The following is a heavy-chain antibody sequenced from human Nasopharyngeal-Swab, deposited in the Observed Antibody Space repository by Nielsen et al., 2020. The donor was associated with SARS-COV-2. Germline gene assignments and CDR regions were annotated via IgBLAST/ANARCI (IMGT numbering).Heavy chain of an antibody. CDR2: ISSSSRYI. CDR1: GFTFSSYS. V-gene: IGHV3-21*01. CDR3: AREEAMVNYYYYGMDV. Sequence: GGSLRLSCEASGFTFSSYSMNWVRQAPGKGLEWVSSISSSSRYIYYADSVKGRFTISRDNAKNSLYLQMNSLRAEDTAVYYCAREEAMVNYYYYGMDVWGQGTTVTVSS. D-gene: IGHD5-18*01. J-gene: IGHJ6*02.